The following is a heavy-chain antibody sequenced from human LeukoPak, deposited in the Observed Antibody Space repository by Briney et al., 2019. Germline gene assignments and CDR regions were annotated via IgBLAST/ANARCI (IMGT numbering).Heavy chain of an antibody. CDR3: ARLDSSSVSYYFDY. V-gene: IGHV4-59*01. Sequence: SETLSLTCTVSGGSISSYYWSWIRQPPGKGLDWIGYIYYSGSTNYNPSLKSRVTISVDTSKNQFSLKLSSVTAADTAVYYCARLDSSSVSYYFDYWGQGTLVTVSS. D-gene: IGHD6-13*01. CDR2: IYYSGST. CDR1: GGSISSYY. J-gene: IGHJ4*02.